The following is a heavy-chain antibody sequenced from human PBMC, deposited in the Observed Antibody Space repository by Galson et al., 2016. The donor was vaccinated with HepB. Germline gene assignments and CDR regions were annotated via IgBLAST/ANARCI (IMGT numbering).Heavy chain of an antibody. J-gene: IGHJ4*02. CDR1: GFNFTNFG. Sequence: SLRLSCAASGFNFTNFGMHWVRQAPGKGLEWVAFIARDDSYEFYADSVKGRFTISRDNSKNPLFLQMHSLRPEDTAVYYCATDVRRIFEWVLQEYFDYWGLGTLVTVSP. D-gene: IGHD3-3*01. CDR3: ATDVRRIFEWVLQEYFDY. V-gene: IGHV3-30*03. CDR2: IARDDSYE.